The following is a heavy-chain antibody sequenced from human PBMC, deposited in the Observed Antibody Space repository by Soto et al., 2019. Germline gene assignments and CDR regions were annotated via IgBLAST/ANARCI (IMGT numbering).Heavy chain of an antibody. CDR1: GGSFSGYY. CDR2: INHSGST. V-gene: IGHV4-34*01. D-gene: IGHD3-16*01. Sequence: SETLSLTCAVYGGSFSGYYWSWIRQPPGKGLEWIGEINHSGSTNYNPSLKSRVTISVETSKNQFSLKLSSVTAADTAVYYCARVPQGVTDYWGQGTLVTVSS. CDR3: ARVPQGVTDY. J-gene: IGHJ4*02.